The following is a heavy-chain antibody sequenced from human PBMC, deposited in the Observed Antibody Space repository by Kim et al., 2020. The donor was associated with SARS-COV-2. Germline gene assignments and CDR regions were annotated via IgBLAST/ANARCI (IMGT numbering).Heavy chain of an antibody. J-gene: IGHJ4*02. D-gene: IGHD3-22*01. V-gene: IGHV4-59*13. CDR2: IYYSGST. CDR1: GGSISSYY. CDR3: ATLSLGSSGYFDY. Sequence: SETLSLTCTVSGGSISSYYWSWIRQPPGKGLEWIGYIYYSGSTNYNPSLKSRVTISVDTSKNQFSLKLSSVTAADTAVYYCATLSLGSSGYFDYWGQGTLVTVSS.